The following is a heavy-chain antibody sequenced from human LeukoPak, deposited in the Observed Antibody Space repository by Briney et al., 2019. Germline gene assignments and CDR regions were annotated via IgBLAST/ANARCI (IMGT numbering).Heavy chain of an antibody. CDR3: ARLDSSGWYSMIDY. Sequence: SETLSLTCTVSGGSISSYYWSWIRQPPGKGLEWIGYIYYSGSTNYNPSLKSRVTISVDTSKNQFSLKLSSVTVADTAVYYCARLDSSGWYSMIDYWGQGTLVTVSS. J-gene: IGHJ4*02. CDR1: GGSISSYY. V-gene: IGHV4-59*08. D-gene: IGHD6-19*01. CDR2: IYYSGST.